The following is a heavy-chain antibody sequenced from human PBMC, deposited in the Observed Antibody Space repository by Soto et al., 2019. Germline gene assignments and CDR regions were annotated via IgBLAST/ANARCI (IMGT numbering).Heavy chain of an antibody. CDR2: ISGSGGST. CDR1: GFPFCSYA. CDR3: AKAETSGYYYFDY. Sequence: GGSTRISCAASGFPFCSYAMSWVRQAPGKGLEWVSAISGSGGSTYYADSVKGRFTISRDNSKNTLYLQMNSLRAEDTAVYYCAKAETSGYYYFDYWGQGTLVTVSS. D-gene: IGHD3-22*01. J-gene: IGHJ4*02. V-gene: IGHV3-23*01.